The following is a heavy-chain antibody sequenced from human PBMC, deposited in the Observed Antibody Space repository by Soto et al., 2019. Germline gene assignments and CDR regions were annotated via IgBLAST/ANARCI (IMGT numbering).Heavy chain of an antibody. CDR2: IYPGDSDT. V-gene: IGHV5-51*01. Sequence: GESLKISCKGYGYSFTSYWIGWVLQMPGKGLEWMGIIYPGDSDTRYSPSFQGQVTISADKSISTAYLQWSSLKASDTAMYYCARQPPTKDFWSGYYEPGDYWGQGTLVTVSS. CDR3: ARQPPTKDFWSGYYEPGDY. CDR1: GYSFTSYW. J-gene: IGHJ4*02. D-gene: IGHD3-3*01.